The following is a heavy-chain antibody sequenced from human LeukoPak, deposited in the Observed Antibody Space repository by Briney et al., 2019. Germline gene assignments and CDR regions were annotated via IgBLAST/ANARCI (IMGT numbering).Heavy chain of an antibody. J-gene: IGHJ6*03. V-gene: IGHV4-59*01. CDR3: ARVSWFPGTSYYYMDV. CDR1: GGSISSYY. CDR2: IYYSGST. Sequence: SETLSLTCTVSGGSISSYYWSWIRQPPGKGLEWIGYIYYSGSTNYNPSLKSRVTISVDTSKNQFSLKLTSVTAADTAVYYCARVSWFPGTSYYYMDVWGKGTTVTVSS. D-gene: IGHD1-1*01.